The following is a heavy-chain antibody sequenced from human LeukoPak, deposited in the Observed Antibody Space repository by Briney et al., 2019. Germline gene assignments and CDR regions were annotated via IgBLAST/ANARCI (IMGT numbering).Heavy chain of an antibody. CDR3: ARAAEYYDFWSGYPSPYYFDY. V-gene: IGHV3-74*01. CDR2: INSDGSST. Sequence: GGSLRLSCAASGFTFSSYWMHWVRQAPGKGLVWVSRINSDGSSTSYADSVKGRFTISRDNAKNTLYLQMNSLRDEDTAVYYCARAAEYYDFWSGYPSPYYFDYWGQGTLVTVSS. J-gene: IGHJ4*02. CDR1: GFTFSSYW. D-gene: IGHD3-3*01.